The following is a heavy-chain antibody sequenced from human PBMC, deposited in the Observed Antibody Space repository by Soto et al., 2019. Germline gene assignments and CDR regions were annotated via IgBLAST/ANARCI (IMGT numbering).Heavy chain of an antibody. CDR1: GGSISSYY. J-gene: IGHJ4*02. V-gene: IGHV4-59*01. D-gene: IGHD2-15*01. CDR3: ARGRWQNFDY. Sequence: QVQLQESGPGLVKPSETLSLTCTVSGGSISSYYWSWIRQPPGKGLEWIGYIYYSGSTNYNPSLKSRVTISVDTSKNQFSLKLSSVTAADTAVYYCARGRWQNFDYWGQGTLVTVSS. CDR2: IYYSGST.